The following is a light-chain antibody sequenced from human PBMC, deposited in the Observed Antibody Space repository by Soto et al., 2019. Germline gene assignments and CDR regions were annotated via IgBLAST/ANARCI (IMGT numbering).Light chain of an antibody. J-gene: IGLJ1*01. V-gene: IGLV2-14*01. CDR2: DVS. CDR3: TSYTSSVTYV. CDR1: SSDVGAYNS. Sequence: QSVLTQPASVSGSPGQSITIFCTGTSSDVGAYNSVSWYQQHPGKVPKLIIYDVSTRPSGVSYRFSGSKSGNTASLTISGLQAEDGADYYCTSYTSSVTYVFGGGTKVTVL.